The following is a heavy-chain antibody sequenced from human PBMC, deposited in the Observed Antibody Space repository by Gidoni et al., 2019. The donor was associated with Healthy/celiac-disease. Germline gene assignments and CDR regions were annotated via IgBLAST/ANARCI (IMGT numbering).Heavy chain of an antibody. V-gene: IGHV3-23*01. Sequence: EVQLLESGGCVVQPGGSLRLSCAASGFTFSSYAMSWVRQAPGKGLECVSAISGSGGSTYYADSVKGRFTISRANSKNTLYLQMNSLRAEDTAVYYCAIAVAGTGDFGAFDIWVQGTMVTVSS. CDR3: AIAVAGTGDFGAFDI. J-gene: IGHJ3*02. D-gene: IGHD6-19*01. CDR1: GFTFSSYA. CDR2: ISGSGGST.